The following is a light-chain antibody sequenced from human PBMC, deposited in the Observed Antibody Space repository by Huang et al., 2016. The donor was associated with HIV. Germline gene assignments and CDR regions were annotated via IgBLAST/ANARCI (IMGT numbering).Light chain of an antibody. J-gene: IGKJ1*01. CDR3: QQYYSTPLT. Sequence: DIVMTQSPDSLAVSLGERATVNCKSSQNVLYSSNNKNYISWYQQRPGQPPKLLIYWGSTRESGVPDRCSGSGSGTDFTLTISSLQAEDVAVYYCQQYYSTPLTFGQGTKVEIK. V-gene: IGKV4-1*01. CDR2: WGS. CDR1: QNVLYSSNNKNY.